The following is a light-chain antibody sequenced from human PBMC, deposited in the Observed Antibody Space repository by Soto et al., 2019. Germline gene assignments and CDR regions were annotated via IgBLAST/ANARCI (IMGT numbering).Light chain of an antibody. Sequence: QSVLTQPASVSGSPGQSITISCTGTSSDVGGYNYVSWYQQHPGKAPKLMIYDVSNRPSGVSNRFSGSKSGNTASLTISGIQAEDEADYYCSSYTSSSPVVFGGGTKLTVL. CDR2: DVS. CDR1: SSDVGGYNY. V-gene: IGLV2-14*01. CDR3: SSYTSSSPVV. J-gene: IGLJ2*01.